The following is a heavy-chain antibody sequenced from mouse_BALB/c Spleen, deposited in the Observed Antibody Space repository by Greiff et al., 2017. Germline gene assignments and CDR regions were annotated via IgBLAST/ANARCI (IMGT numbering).Heavy chain of an antibody. J-gene: IGHJ4*01. D-gene: IGHD2-1*01. CDR2: FYPGSGSI. Sequence: QVHVKQSGAELVKPGASVKLSCKASGYTFTEYIIHWVKQRSGQGLEWIGWFYPGSGSIKYNEKFKDKATLTADKSSSTVYMELSRLTSEDSAVYFCARHEVYGNYGYYAMDYWGQGTSVTVSS. CDR3: ARHEVYGNYGYYAMDY. CDR1: GYTFTEYI. V-gene: IGHV1-62-2*01.